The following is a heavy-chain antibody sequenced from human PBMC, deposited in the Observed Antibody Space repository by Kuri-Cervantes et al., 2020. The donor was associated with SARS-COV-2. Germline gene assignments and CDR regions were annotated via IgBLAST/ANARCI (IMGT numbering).Heavy chain of an antibody. Sequence: GGSLRLSCAASGFTFSSYSMNWVRQAPGKGLEYVSAVSSNGGSTYYADSVKGRFTISRDNAKNSLYLQMNSLRDEDTAVYYCADFYGGFPGWGQGTLVTVSS. J-gene: IGHJ4*02. CDR3: ADFYGGFPG. CDR2: VSSNGGST. CDR1: GFTFSSYS. V-gene: IGHV3-64*04. D-gene: IGHD4-23*01.